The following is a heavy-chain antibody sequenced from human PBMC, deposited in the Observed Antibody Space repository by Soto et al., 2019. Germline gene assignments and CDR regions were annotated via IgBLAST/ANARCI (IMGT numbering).Heavy chain of an antibody. CDR2: LNGSGGST. D-gene: IGHD5-18*01. J-gene: IGHJ4*02. CDR3: ARGLYAGKGYPPDY. Sequence: PGGSLRLSCAASGFTFSNYSITWVRQAPWKGLEWVSGLNGSGGSTSSADSVKGRFAISRDNSKNTLYLQMNSLRDGDTAVYYCARGLYAGKGYPPDYWGQGTLVTSPQ. V-gene: IGHV3-23*01. CDR1: GFTFSNYS.